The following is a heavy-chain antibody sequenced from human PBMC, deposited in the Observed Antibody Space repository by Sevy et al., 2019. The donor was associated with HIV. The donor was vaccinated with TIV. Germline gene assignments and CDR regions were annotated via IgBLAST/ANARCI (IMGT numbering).Heavy chain of an antibody. Sequence: GGSLRLSCTASGFPFSSYEMNWVLQAPGKGLEWVSYITNSGTTKYYSDSVKGRFTISRDNARNSLYLQMNSLRAEDTAVYYCARDLPPSATTVAHFDCWGQGTLVTVSS. CDR1: GFPFSSYE. CDR3: ARDLPPSATTVAHFDC. D-gene: IGHD4-17*01. CDR2: ITNSGTTK. V-gene: IGHV3-48*03. J-gene: IGHJ4*02.